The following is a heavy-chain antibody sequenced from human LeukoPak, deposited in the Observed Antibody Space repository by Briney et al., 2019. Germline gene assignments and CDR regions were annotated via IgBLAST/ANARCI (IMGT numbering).Heavy chain of an antibody. J-gene: IGHJ4*01. V-gene: IGHV4-34*12. CDR1: GGSFSGFY. Sequence: SETLSLTCDVYGGSFSGFYWNWIRQPPGKGLEWIGEIFHSGSTNYNPSLKSRVTISVDNSKNHFSLTVNSVTAADTAVYYCARNAYYSADYWGRGTLVTVSS. CDR2: IFHSGST. D-gene: IGHD4/OR15-4a*01. CDR3: ARNAYYSADY.